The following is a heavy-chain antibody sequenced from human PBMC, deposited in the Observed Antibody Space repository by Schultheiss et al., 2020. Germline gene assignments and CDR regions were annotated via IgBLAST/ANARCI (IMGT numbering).Heavy chain of an antibody. Sequence: SETLSLTCNVSGGSISSGDYYWSRIRQHPGKGLEWIGYIYYSGSTNYNPSLKSRVTMSVDTSTNQFSLKLTSVTAADTALYYCARDGYKTLSVFDYWGQGTLVTVSS. V-gene: IGHV4-61*08. CDR3: ARDGYKTLSVFDY. J-gene: IGHJ4*02. CDR1: GGSISSGDYY. D-gene: IGHD5-24*01. CDR2: IYYSGST.